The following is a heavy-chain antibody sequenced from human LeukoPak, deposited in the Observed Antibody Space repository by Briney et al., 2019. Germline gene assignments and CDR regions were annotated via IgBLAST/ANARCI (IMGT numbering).Heavy chain of an antibody. CDR2: IIPIFGIA. V-gene: IGHV1-69*04. D-gene: IGHD4-11*01. CDR1: GGTFSSYA. CDR3: AREVVTTNRNWFDP. Sequence: GASVKVSCKASGGTFSSYAFSWVRQAPGQGLEWMGRIIPIFGIANYAQKFQGRVRITADKSTSTAYMELSSLRSEDTAVYYCAREVVTTNRNWFDPWGQGTLVTVSS. J-gene: IGHJ5*02.